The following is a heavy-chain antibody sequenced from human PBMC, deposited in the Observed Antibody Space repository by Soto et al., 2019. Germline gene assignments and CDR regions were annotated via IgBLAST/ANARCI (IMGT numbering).Heavy chain of an antibody. CDR3: ASDYGDYYYFDY. J-gene: IGHJ4*02. CDR1: GFTFSSYW. V-gene: IGHV3-74*01. CDR2: IHSDGSNT. D-gene: IGHD4-17*01. Sequence: PGGSLRLSCAASGFTFSSYWMHWVRQAPGKGLVWVSRIHSDGSNTNYADSVKGRFTISRDNAENTLYLQMNSLRAEDTAVYCCASDYGDYYYFDYWGQGTLVTVSS.